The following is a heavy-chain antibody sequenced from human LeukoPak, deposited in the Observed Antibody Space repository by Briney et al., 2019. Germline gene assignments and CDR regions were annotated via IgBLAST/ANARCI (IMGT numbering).Heavy chain of an antibody. Sequence: SVTVSCKASGGTFSSYAISWVRQAPGQGLEWMGRIIPILGIANYAQKFQGRVTITADKSTSTAYMELSSLRSEDTAVYYCAGESYSTVTTWFWDYYYGMDVWGQGTTVTVSS. V-gene: IGHV1-69*04. CDR2: IIPILGIA. CDR3: AGESYSTVTTWFWDYYYGMDV. CDR1: GGTFSSYA. J-gene: IGHJ6*02. D-gene: IGHD4-17*01.